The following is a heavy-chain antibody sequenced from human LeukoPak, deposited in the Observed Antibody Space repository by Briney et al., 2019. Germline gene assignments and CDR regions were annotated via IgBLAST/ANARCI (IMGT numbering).Heavy chain of an antibody. CDR2: IYYSGST. CDR1: GGSISSSSYY. D-gene: IGHD2-2*01. J-gene: IGHJ6*03. Sequence: PSQTLSLTCTVSGGSISSSSYYWGWIRQPPGKGLEWIGSIYYSGSTYYNPSLKSRVTISVDTSKNQFSLKLSSVTAADTAVYYCGLTHNIVVVPAPNYYYYMDVWGKGTTVTVSS. CDR3: GLTHNIVVVPAPNYYYYMDV. V-gene: IGHV4-39*01.